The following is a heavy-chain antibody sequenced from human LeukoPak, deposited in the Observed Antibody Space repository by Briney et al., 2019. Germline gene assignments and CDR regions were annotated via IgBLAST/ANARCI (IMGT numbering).Heavy chain of an antibody. V-gene: IGHV3-48*01. J-gene: IGHJ4*02. D-gene: IGHD5-18*01. CDR2: ISSSSGTI. CDR3: ARALRAYSYGTFDY. Sequence: EGSLRLSCAASGFTFSSYSMNWVRQAPGKGLEWVSYISSSSGTIYYADSVKGRFTISRDNAKNSLYLQMNSLRAGDTAVYYCARALRAYSYGTFDYWGQGTLVTVSS. CDR1: GFTFSSYS.